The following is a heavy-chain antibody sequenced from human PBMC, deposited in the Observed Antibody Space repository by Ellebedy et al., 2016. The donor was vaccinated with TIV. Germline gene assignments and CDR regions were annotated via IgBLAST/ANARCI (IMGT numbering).Heavy chain of an antibody. Sequence: AASVKVSCKASGYTFTSYYMHWVRQAPGQGLEWMGIINPSGGRTSYAQKFQGRVTMTRDTSTSTAYMELRNLRSDDTAVYYCARTPYCGGDCYSQIPNYYYGMDVWGQGTTVTVSS. CDR2: INPSGGRT. J-gene: IGHJ6*02. CDR1: GYTFTSYY. V-gene: IGHV1-46*01. CDR3: ARTPYCGGDCYSQIPNYYYGMDV. D-gene: IGHD2-21*02.